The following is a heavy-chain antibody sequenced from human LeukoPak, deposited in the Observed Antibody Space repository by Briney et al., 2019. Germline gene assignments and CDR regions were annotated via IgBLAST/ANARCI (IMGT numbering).Heavy chain of an antibody. CDR3: ARVRASLDY. CDR1: GFTFSSYE. D-gene: IGHD3-10*01. Sequence: GGSLRLSCAASGFTFSSYEMNWVRQAPGKGLEWVSYISTSGSTRNYADSVQGRFTNSRDNAENSLYLQMNSLRAEDTAVYYCARVRASLDYWGQGTLVTVSS. CDR2: ISTSGSTR. J-gene: IGHJ4*02. V-gene: IGHV3-48*03.